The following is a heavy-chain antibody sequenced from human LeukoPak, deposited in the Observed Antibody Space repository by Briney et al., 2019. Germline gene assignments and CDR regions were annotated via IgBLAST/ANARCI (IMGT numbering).Heavy chain of an antibody. V-gene: IGHV3-9*03. CDR3: AKGDSGSYSSPVDY. CDR1: GFTFDDYA. CDR2: ISWNSGSI. J-gene: IGHJ4*02. D-gene: IGHD1-26*01. Sequence: GGSLRLSCAASGFTFDDYAMHWVRQAPGKGLEWVSGISWNSGSIGYADSVNGRFTISRDNAKNSLYLQMNSLRAEDMALYYCAKGDSGSYSSPVDYWGQGTLVTVSS.